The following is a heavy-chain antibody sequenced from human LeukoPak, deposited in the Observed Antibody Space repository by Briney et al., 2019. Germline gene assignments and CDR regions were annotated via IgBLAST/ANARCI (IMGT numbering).Heavy chain of an antibody. J-gene: IGHJ3*02. CDR2: ISWDSGNI. CDR3: AKVSGRYGTGAFDI. CDR1: GFTFANNA. D-gene: IGHD1-26*01. V-gene: IGHV3-9*01. Sequence: PGGSLRLSCAASGFTFANNAMHWVRQPQGKGLEWVSGISWDSGNIAYADSVKGRFTVYRDNAKNSLYLKMMSLRADDTAFYYCAKVSGRYGTGAFDIWCEGTMVTVAS.